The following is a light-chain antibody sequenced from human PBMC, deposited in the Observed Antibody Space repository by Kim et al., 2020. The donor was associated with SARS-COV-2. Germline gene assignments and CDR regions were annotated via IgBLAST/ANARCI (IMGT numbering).Light chain of an antibody. CDR1: QSVSSSY. CDR2: GAS. Sequence: EIVLTQSPGTLSLSPGERATLSCRASQSVSSSYLAWYQQKPGEAPRLLIYGASSRATGIRDRFSGSGSGTDFTLTISRLEPEDFAVYYCQQYGRSYTFGQGTKLEI. J-gene: IGKJ2*01. V-gene: IGKV3-20*01. CDR3: QQYGRSYT.